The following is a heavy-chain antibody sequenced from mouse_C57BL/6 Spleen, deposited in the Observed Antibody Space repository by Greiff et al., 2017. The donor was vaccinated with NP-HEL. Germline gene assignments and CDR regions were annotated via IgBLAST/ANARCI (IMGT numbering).Heavy chain of an antibody. J-gene: IGHJ4*01. CDR2: IDPSDSYT. CDR3: ARLGYGNIYYAMDY. D-gene: IGHD2-1*01. CDR1: GYTFTSYW. Sequence: QVQLQQPGAELVKPGASVKLSCKASGYTFTSYWMQWVKQRPGQGLEWIGEIDPSDSYTNYNQKFKGKATLTVDTSSSTAYMQLSSLTSEDSAVYYCARLGYGNIYYAMDYWGQGTSVTVSS. V-gene: IGHV1-50*01.